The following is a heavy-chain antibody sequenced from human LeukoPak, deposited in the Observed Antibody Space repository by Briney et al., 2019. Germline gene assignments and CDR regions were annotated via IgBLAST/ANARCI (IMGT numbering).Heavy chain of an antibody. D-gene: IGHD5-12*01. V-gene: IGHV4-59*01. J-gene: IGHJ6*02. CDR2: ISYSGST. CDR1: GGSISSYY. CDR3: AREDAKYSGYDQPRGRSYGMDV. Sequence: SETLSLTCTVSGGSISSYYWSWIRQPPGKGLEWIGNISYSGSTNYIPSLKSRVSISVDTSKKQFYLKLSSVTAADTAVYYCAREDAKYSGYDQPRGRSYGMDVWGQGTTVTVSS.